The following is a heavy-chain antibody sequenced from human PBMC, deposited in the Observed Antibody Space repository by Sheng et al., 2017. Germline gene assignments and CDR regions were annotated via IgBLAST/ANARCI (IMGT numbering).Heavy chain of an antibody. Sequence: QVQLQESGPGLVKPSETLSLTCAVSGYSISSGYYWGWIRQPPGKGLEWIGSIYHSGSTYYNPSLKSRVTISVDTSKNQFSLKLSSVTAADTAVYYCARAFNDPETPDILTGYWYFDLWGRGTLVTV. CDR1: GYSISSGYY. D-gene: IGHD3-9*01. J-gene: IGHJ2*01. CDR3: ARAFNDPETPDILTGYWYFDL. V-gene: IGHV4-38-2*01. CDR2: IYHSGST.